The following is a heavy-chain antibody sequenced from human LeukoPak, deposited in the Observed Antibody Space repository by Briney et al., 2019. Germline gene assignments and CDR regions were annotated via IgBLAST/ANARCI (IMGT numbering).Heavy chain of an antibody. V-gene: IGHV4-39*01. CDR3: ARLSGYYGSGSSPYGMDV. CDR2: FYYSGST. J-gene: IGHJ6*02. Sequence: PSETLSLTCTVSGGSISSSSYYWGWIRQPPGTGLEWIGSFYYSGSTYYNPSLKSRVTISVDTSKNQFSLKLSSVTAADTAVYYCARLSGYYGSGSSPYGMDVWGQGTTVTVSS. CDR1: GGSISSSSYY. D-gene: IGHD3-10*01.